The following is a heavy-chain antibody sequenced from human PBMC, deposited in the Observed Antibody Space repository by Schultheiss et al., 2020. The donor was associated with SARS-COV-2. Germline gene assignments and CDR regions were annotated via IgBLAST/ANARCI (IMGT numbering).Heavy chain of an antibody. CDR1: GFTFSSYG. Sequence: GGSLRLSCAASGFTFSSYGMHWVRQAPGKGLEWVAVIWYDGSNKYYADSVKGRFTISRDNSKNTLYLQMNSLRAEDTAVYYCARDSSVGGRYDFWSGYYSNSYYFDYWGQGTLVTVSS. CDR2: IWYDGSNK. J-gene: IGHJ4*02. D-gene: IGHD3-3*01. CDR3: ARDSSVGGRYDFWSGYYSNSYYFDY. V-gene: IGHV3-33*01.